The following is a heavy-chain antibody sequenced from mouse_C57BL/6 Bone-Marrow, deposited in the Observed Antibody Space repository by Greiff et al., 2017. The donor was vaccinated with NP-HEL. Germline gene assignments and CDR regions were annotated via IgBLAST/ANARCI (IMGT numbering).Heavy chain of an antibody. CDR2: IYPRSGNT. CDR1: GYTFTSYG. J-gene: IGHJ2*01. CDR3: ARGGDGYYVFDY. V-gene: IGHV1-81*01. D-gene: IGHD2-3*01. Sequence: VQLQESGAELARPGASVKLSCKASGYTFTSYGISWVKQRTGQGLEWIGEIYPRSGNTYYNEKFKGKATLTADKSSSTAYMELRSLTSEDSAVYFCARGGDGYYVFDYWGQGTTLTVSS.